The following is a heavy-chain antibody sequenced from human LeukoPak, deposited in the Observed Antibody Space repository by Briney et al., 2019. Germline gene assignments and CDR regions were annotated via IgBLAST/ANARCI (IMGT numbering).Heavy chain of an antibody. CDR3: AREVDRSFGY. V-gene: IGHV3-7*01. D-gene: IGHD2-15*01. CDR1: GFRFTGFW. J-gene: IGHJ4*02. CDR2: INQESTET. Sequence: GGSLRLSCAASGFRFTGFWMSWVRQAPGKGPEWVANINQESTETHYVDSVRGRFTISRDNAKNSLSLQMNSLRVEDTAVYYCAREVDRSFGYWGQGNLVTVSS.